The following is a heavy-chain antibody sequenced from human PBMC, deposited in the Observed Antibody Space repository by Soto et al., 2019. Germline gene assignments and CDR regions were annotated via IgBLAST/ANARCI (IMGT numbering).Heavy chain of an antibody. V-gene: IGHV3-74*01. D-gene: IGHD1-26*01. CDR1: GFIFSSYW. CDR2: INGGGRSI. CDR3: ARGQGGTYGHYDY. J-gene: IGHJ4*02. Sequence: XGSLQLSCAASGFIFSSYWIQWVRQAPGKGLVWLSRINGGGRSITYADSVKGRFTISRDNAKNTVYLQMNSLRAEDTAVYYCARGQGGTYGHYDYWGQGTLVTVSS.